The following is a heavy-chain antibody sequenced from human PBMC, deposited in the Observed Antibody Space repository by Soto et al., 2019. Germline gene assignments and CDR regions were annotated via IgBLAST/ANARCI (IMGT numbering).Heavy chain of an antibody. J-gene: IGHJ4*02. Sequence: SETLSLTCSVSGGSVTNGRSSWNWIRKSPGKGLEWIAYIYHSGSTYYNPSLRSRVTISVDRSENQFSLKLSSVTAADTAVYYCARDRVSPASTFEFWGQGTLVTVSS. CDR3: ARDRVSPASTFEF. D-gene: IGHD2-2*01. CDR1: GGSVTNGRSS. V-gene: IGHV4-30-2*06. CDR2: IYHSGST.